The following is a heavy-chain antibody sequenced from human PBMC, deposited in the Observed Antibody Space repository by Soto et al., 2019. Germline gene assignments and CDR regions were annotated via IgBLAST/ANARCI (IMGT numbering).Heavy chain of an antibody. D-gene: IGHD1-1*01. CDR2: LYDVDGS. CDR3: ATWHEREHAFDV. J-gene: IGHJ3*01. V-gene: IGHV3-53*01. Sequence: DVQLVESGGGLIQPGESLRLSCAAFGLTISGKKYVAWVRQAPGKGLEWVSALYDVDGSFYADSVTGPFTTSSDSSKNTVYLQMNDLRPDDTAVYYCATWHEREHAFDVWGQGTTVTISS. CDR1: GLTISGKKY.